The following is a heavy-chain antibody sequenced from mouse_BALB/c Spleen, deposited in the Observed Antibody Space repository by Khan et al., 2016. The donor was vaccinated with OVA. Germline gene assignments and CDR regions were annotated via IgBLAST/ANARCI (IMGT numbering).Heavy chain of an antibody. CDR1: GFSLTNYG. V-gene: IGHV2-6-1*01. J-gene: IGHJ4*01. D-gene: IGHD2-10*01. Sequence: QVQLKQSGPGLVAPSQSLSITCTISGFSLTNYGVHWVRQPPGKGLEWLVVIWSDGSTTYNSALKSRLTISKDNYKSQVFLKMNSLQTDATALYFWASQPYYHCYVMDYWGQGTSVTVSS. CDR3: ASQPYYHCYVMDY. CDR2: IWSDGST.